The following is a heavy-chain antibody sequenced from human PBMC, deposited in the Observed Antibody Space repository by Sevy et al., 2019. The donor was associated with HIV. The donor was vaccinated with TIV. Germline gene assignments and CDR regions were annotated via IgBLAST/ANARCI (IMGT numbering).Heavy chain of an antibody. V-gene: IGHV3-23*01. CDR3: AKGDSSGWHGHFDY. J-gene: IGHJ4*02. D-gene: IGHD6-19*01. CDR2: ISASGGGT. CDR1: RFTFSRCA. Sequence: GGSLRLSCAASRFTFSRCAMNWVRQAPGKGLEWVSDISASGGGTNYADSVKGRFTISRDNSKNTLYLQMNSLRAEDTAVYYCAKGDSSGWHGHFDYWGQGTLVTVSS.